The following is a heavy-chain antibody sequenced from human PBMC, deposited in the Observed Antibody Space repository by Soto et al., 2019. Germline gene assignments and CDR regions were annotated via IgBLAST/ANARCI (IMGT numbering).Heavy chain of an antibody. J-gene: IGHJ6*02. Sequence: QVQLVQSGAEVKKPGSSVKVSCKASGGTFSSYAISWVRQAPGQGLEWMGGIIPIFGTANYAQKFQGRVTMPADGPXXVXDXXLSSLRAAHRAVYYCARGLRGAWAAAGSFSYGMDVWGQGTTVTVSS. CDR1: GGTFSSYA. CDR2: IIPIFGTA. D-gene: IGHD6-13*01. CDR3: ARGLRGAWAAAGSFSYGMDV. V-gene: IGHV1-69*12.